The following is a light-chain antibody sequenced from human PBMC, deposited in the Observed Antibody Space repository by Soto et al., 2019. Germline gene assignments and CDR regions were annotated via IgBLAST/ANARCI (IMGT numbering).Light chain of an antibody. CDR1: QGLXAY. CDR3: QQRRSGPRT. V-gene: IGKV3-11*01. Sequence: IDLTQSPDTLSLSPGERATLSCRASQGLXAYLVWYQQKPGQAPRLLXDDASNRANGSPARFSGRGSATDFTRTISSLEPYDFGVYYWQQRRSGPRTFGGGTKVDIK. CDR2: DAS. J-gene: IGKJ4*01.